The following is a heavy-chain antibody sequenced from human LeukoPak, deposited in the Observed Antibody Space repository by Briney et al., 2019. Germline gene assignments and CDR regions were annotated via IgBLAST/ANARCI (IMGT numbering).Heavy chain of an antibody. J-gene: IGHJ4*02. Sequence: SETLSLTCTVSGGSISSGGYYWSWIRQHPGKGLEWIGYIYYSGSTYYNPSLKSRVTISVDTSKNQFSLKLSSVTAADTAVYYCARGRFTGGGFGGLHDWGQGTLVTVSS. CDR2: IYYSGST. V-gene: IGHV4-31*03. D-gene: IGHD3-10*01. CDR1: GGSISSGGYY. CDR3: ARGRFTGGGFGGLHD.